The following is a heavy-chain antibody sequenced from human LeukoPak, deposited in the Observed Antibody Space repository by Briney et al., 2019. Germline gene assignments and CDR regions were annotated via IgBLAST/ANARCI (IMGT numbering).Heavy chain of an antibody. J-gene: IGHJ4*02. CDR3: ARDQGYGDYGDY. CDR1: GSTFSSYW. Sequence: GGSLRLSCAASGSTFSSYWMSWVRQAPGKGLEWVANIKQDGSEKYYVDSVKGRFTISRDNAKNSLYLQMNSLRAEDTAVYYCARDQGYGDYGDYWGQGTLVTVSS. V-gene: IGHV3-7*01. D-gene: IGHD4-17*01. CDR2: IKQDGSEK.